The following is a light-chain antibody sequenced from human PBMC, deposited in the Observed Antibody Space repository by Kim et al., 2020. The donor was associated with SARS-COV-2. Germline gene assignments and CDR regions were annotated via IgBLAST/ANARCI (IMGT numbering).Light chain of an antibody. CDR2: GAS. CDR3: QEYNSWPPYN. CDR1: QSVNTN. J-gene: IGKJ2*01. Sequence: EIVMTQSRATLSVFPGEGATLSCRASQSVNTNLAWYQQRPGQAPRLLIFGASTRATGIPARFSGSGSGTEFTLTISSLQSEDFAVYYCQEYNSWPPYNFGLGTKLEIK. V-gene: IGKV3-15*01.